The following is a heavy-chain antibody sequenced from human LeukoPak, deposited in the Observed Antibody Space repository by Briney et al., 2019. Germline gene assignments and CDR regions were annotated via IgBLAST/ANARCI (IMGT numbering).Heavy chain of an antibody. D-gene: IGHD6-19*01. CDR1: GFTFSSYW. CDR3: AKLTVAGEPFDY. V-gene: IGHV3-7*03. Sequence: GGSLRLSCAASGFTFSSYWMNWARQAPGKGLEWVASINHNGNVNYYVDSVKGRFTISRDNSKNTLYLQMNSLRAEDTAVYYCAKLTVAGEPFDYWGQGTLVTVSS. J-gene: IGHJ4*02. CDR2: INHNGNVN.